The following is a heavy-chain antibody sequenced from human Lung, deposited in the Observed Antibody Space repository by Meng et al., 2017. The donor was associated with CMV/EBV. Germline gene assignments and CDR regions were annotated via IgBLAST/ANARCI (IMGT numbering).Heavy chain of an antibody. Sequence: QGMQSGSEVKKPGASVRVSCKASGYTFTHHGISWIRQAPGQGLEWMGWISCYNGDTNYAQKFQGKVTMTTDTSTSTAYMDLRSLRSDDTAVYYCARDPSNTSGRYAYFDYWGQGTLVTVSS. CDR3: ARDPSNTSGRYAYFDY. J-gene: IGHJ4*02. V-gene: IGHV1-18*01. CDR1: GYTFTHHG. D-gene: IGHD6-19*01. CDR2: ISCYNGDT.